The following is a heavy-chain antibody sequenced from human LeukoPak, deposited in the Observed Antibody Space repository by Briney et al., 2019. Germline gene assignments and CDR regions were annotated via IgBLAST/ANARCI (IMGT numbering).Heavy chain of an antibody. J-gene: IGHJ6*03. CDR1: GGSISSYY. D-gene: IGHD1-26*01. V-gene: IGHV4-59*08. Sequence: SETLSLTCTVSGGSISSYYWSWIRQPPGKGLEWIGYIYYSGSTNYNPSLKSRVTISVDTSKNQFSLKLSSVTAADTAVYYCARFVGATYYYYYYIDVWGKGTTVTVSS. CDR3: ARFVGATYYYYYYIDV. CDR2: IYYSGST.